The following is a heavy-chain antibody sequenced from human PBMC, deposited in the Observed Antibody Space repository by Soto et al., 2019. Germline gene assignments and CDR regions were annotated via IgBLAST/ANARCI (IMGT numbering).Heavy chain of an antibody. V-gene: IGHV1-69*13. D-gene: IGHD5-18*01. Sequence: SVKVSCKASGGTFGSQGIAWVRQAPGQGLEWTGGFIAMLGTPTYAKKVQGRATISADESLTSSYLELRSLRSEDTGVYFCARAAMANFDYWGQGTVVTVSS. CDR1: GGTFGSQG. CDR3: ARAAMANFDY. CDR2: FIAMLGTP. J-gene: IGHJ4*02.